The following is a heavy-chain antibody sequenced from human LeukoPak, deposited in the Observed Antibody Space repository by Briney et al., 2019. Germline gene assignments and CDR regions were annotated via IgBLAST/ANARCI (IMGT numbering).Heavy chain of an antibody. CDR3: ARHAYCSGGSCYPNYYYYYMDV. Sequence: SETLSLTCTVSGGSISSSSYYWGWIRQPPGKGLEWIGSIYYSGSTYYNPSLKSQVTISVDTSKNQFSPKLSSVTAADTAVYYCARHAYCSGGSCYPNYYYYYMDVWGKGTTVTISS. CDR2: IYYSGST. D-gene: IGHD2-15*01. J-gene: IGHJ6*03. CDR1: GGSISSSSYY. V-gene: IGHV4-39*01.